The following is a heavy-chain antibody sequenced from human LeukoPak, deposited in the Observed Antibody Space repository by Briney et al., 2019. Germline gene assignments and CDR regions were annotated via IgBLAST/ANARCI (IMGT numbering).Heavy chain of an antibody. CDR2: IYYSGST. J-gene: IGHJ4*02. Sequence: PSETLSLTCTVSGGPISSSSYYWGWIRQPPGKGLEWIGSIYYSGSTYYNPSLKSRVTISVDTSKNQFSLKLSSVTAADTAVYYCARAQRGTTYYYGSGSYYKPYYFDYWGQGTLVTVSS. D-gene: IGHD3-10*01. CDR1: GGPISSSSYY. CDR3: ARAQRGTTYYYGSGSYYKPYYFDY. V-gene: IGHV4-39*07.